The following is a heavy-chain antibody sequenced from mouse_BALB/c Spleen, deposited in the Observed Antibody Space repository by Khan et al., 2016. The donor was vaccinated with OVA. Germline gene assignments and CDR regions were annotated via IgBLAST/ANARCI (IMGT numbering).Heavy chain of an antibody. D-gene: IGHD3-1*01. CDR1: GYTFTNYV. Sequence: VQLQQSGPELVEPGASVQISCKAAGYTFTNYVMHWVKQKPVQGLEWIGYINPYNVGTRYNEKSTGKATLASDISSPTAYMQLSSLPSRHSTDLYYARDASSSDFSFPYGGQGTLVTVSA. CDR2: INPYNVGT. J-gene: IGHJ3*01. V-gene: IGHV1S136*01. CDR3: ARDASSSDFSFPY.